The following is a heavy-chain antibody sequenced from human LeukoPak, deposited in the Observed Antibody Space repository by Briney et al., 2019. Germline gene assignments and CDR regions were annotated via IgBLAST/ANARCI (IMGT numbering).Heavy chain of an antibody. CDR2: ISSNSNYR. J-gene: IGHJ4*02. Sequence: GGSLRLSCAASGFTFSTYSMNWVRQAPGKGLEWVSCISSNSNYRNYANSVKGRFTIPRDNAKNSLYLQMNSLRAEDTAVYYCVVGHTQSKDYDFWSSYFDYWGQGTLVTVSS. CDR1: GFTFSTYS. V-gene: IGHV3-21*01. D-gene: IGHD3-3*01. CDR3: VVGHTQSKDYDFWSSYFDY.